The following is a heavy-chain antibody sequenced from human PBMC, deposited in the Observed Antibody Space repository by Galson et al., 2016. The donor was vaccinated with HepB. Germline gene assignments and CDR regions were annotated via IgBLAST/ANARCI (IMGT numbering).Heavy chain of an antibody. J-gene: IGHJ5*02. Sequence: SVKVSCKASGYTFTSFVIHWVRQAPGQGLEWMGRIDAGNGDTEYSQKFQGRVTITRDTSASTVYMELSSLRSEDTAVYYCAREGLTIFGPNIRAWFDPWGQGTVVTVSS. CDR1: GYTFTSFV. D-gene: IGHD3-3*01. CDR2: IDAGNGDT. CDR3: AREGLTIFGPNIRAWFDP. V-gene: IGHV1-3*01.